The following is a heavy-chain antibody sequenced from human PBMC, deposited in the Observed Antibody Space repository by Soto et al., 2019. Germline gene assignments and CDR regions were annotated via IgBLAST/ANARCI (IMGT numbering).Heavy chain of an antibody. D-gene: IGHD3-10*01. CDR2: IYYSGST. J-gene: IGHJ4*02. V-gene: IGHV4-61*01. Sequence: SETLSLTCTVSGGSVSSGSYYWSWFRQPPGKGLEWIGYIYYSGSTNYNPSLKSRVTISVDTSKNQFSLKLSSVTAADTAVYYCARVKIWFGELSFDYWGQGTLVTVSS. CDR1: GGSVSSGSYY. CDR3: ARVKIWFGELSFDY.